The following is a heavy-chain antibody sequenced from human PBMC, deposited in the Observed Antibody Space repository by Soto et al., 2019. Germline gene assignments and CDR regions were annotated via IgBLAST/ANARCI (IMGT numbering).Heavy chain of an antibody. Sequence: PGGSLRLCCVASGVTFCSYSMVWVRQAPGKGLEWVSYIFVSSTTIYYADSVKGRFTVSRDNAQNSLFLLMNSLRAEDTAVYYCARDKDWAFDYWGQGTLVTVSS. CDR1: GVTFCSYS. CDR2: IFVSSTTI. V-gene: IGHV3-48*04. D-gene: IGHD3-9*01. CDR3: ARDKDWAFDY. J-gene: IGHJ4*02.